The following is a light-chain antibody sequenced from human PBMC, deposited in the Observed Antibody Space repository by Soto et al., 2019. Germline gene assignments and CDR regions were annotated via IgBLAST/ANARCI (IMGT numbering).Light chain of an antibody. V-gene: IGLV2-14*01. CDR3: SSYTSSNTLYV. CDR1: SSDVGGYNY. J-gene: IGLJ1*01. CDR2: DVS. Sequence: QSVLTQPASVSGSPGQSVTITCTATSSDVGGYNYVSWYQQHPGKAPKLMIYDVSNRPSGVSNRFSGSKSGNTASLTISGLQAEDEADYYCSSYTSSNTLYVFGTRTKLTVL.